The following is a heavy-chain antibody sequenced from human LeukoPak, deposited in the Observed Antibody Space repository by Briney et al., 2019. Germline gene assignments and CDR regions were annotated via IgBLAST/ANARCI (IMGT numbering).Heavy chain of an antibody. CDR2: IIPIFGIA. D-gene: IGHD3-10*01. Sequence: SVKASCKASGGTFSSYAISWVRQAPGQGLEWMGRIIPIFGIANYAQKFQGRVTITADKSTSTAYMELSSLRSEDTAVYYCAGTYYYGSGSYTPQYYYYGMDVWGQGTTVTVSS. V-gene: IGHV1-69*04. J-gene: IGHJ6*02. CDR3: AGTYYYGSGSYTPQYYYYGMDV. CDR1: GGTFSSYA.